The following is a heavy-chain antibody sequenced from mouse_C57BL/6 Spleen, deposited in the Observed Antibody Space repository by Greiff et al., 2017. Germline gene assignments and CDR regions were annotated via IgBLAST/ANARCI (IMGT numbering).Heavy chain of an antibody. Sequence: EVQLQESGPGLVKPSQSLSLTCSVTGYSITSGYYWNWIRQFPGNKLEWMGYISYDGSNNYNPSLKNRISITRDTSKNQFFLKLNSVTTEDTATYYCAREEGTIYDGYFYAMDYWGQGTSVTVSS. CDR3: AREEGTIYDGYFYAMDY. CDR1: GYSITSGYY. CDR2: ISYDGSN. D-gene: IGHD2-3*01. J-gene: IGHJ4*01. V-gene: IGHV3-6*01.